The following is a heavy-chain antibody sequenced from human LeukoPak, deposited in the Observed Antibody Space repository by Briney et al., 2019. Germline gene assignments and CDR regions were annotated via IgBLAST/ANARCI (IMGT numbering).Heavy chain of an antibody. CDR1: GGSISSGGYF. V-gene: IGHV4-39*01. D-gene: IGHD3-16*01. Sequence: SETLSLTCTVSGGSISSGGYFWGWIRQSPGKGLEYIGSVYYSGRTYYNPSLKSRVTISLDTSTNQFSLRLTSVTAADTAVYYCARPLDTSLANPFDIWGHGTMVTVSS. J-gene: IGHJ3*02. CDR2: VYYSGRT. CDR3: ARPLDTSLANPFDI.